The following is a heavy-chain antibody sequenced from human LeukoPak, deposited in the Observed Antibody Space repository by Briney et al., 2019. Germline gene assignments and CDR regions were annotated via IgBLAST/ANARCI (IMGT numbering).Heavy chain of an antibody. CDR2: ISSSGSTI. J-gene: IGHJ6*03. CDR1: GFTFSSYE. D-gene: IGHD2-15*01. CDR3: ARISGGRYYYYYMDV. V-gene: IGHV3-48*03. Sequence: PGGSLRLSCADSGFTFSSYEMNWVRQAPGKGLEWVSYISSSGSTIYYADSVKGGFTISRDNAKNSLYLQMNSLRAEDTAVYYCARISGGRYYYYYMDVWGKGTTVTISS.